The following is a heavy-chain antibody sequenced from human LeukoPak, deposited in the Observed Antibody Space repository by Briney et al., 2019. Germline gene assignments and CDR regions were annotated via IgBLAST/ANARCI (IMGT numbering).Heavy chain of an antibody. CDR3: ARHRVMVTYLGWADY. D-gene: IGHD2-8*01. V-gene: IGHV3-21*01. Sequence: GGSLRLSCAASGFTFSSYSMNWVRQAPGKGLEWVSSISSSSSYIYYADSVKGRFTISRDNAKNSLYLQMNSLRAEDTAVYYCARHRVMVTYLGWADYWGQGTLVTVSS. CDR2: ISSSSSYI. J-gene: IGHJ4*02. CDR1: GFTFSSYS.